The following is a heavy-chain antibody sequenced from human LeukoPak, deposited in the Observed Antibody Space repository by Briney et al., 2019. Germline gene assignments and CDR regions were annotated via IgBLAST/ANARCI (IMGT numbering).Heavy chain of an antibody. D-gene: IGHD4-23*01. CDR1: GFTFDDYA. J-gene: IGHJ4*02. CDR3: AKASAALRWYLDY. CDR2: ISWDGGST. V-gene: IGHV3-43D*03. Sequence: GGSLRLSCAASGFTFDDYAMHWVRQAPGKGLEWVSLISWDGGSTYYADSVKGRFTISRDNSKNTLYLQMNSLRAEDTAVYYCAKASAALRWYLDYWGQGTLVTVSS.